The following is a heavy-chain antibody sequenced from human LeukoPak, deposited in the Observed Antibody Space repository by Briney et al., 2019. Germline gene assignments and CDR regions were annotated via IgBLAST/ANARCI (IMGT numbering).Heavy chain of an antibody. CDR1: GYTFTSYD. V-gene: IGHV1-8*01. Sequence: GASVKVSCKASGYTFTSYDINRVRQTTGQGLEWMAWMNPNSGNTGYAQKFQGRVTMTRNTSISTAYMELSSLGSEDTAVYYCARRSSGYYYLYNWFDPWGQGTLVAVSS. CDR3: ARRSSGYYYLYNWFDP. D-gene: IGHD3-22*01. CDR2: MNPNSGNT. J-gene: IGHJ5*02.